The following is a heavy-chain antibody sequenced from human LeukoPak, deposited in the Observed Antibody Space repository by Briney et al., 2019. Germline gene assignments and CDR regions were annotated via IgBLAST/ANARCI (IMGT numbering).Heavy chain of an antibody. CDR1: GYTFTSYG. Sequence: ASVKVSCKASGYTFTSYGISWVRQAPGQGLEWMGWISAYNGNTNYAQKLQGRVTMTTDTSTSTAYMELRSLRSDDTAVYYCAREWYSSSWYNAFDIWGQGTMVTVSS. V-gene: IGHV1-18*01. J-gene: IGHJ3*02. CDR2: ISAYNGNT. D-gene: IGHD6-13*01. CDR3: AREWYSSSWYNAFDI.